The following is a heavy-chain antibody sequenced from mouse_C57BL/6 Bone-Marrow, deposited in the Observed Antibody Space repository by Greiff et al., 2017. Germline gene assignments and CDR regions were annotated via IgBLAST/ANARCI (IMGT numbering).Heavy chain of an antibody. CDR1: GYTFTSYW. J-gene: IGHJ2*01. Sequence: VQLQQSGAELVRPGSSVKLSCKASGYTFTSYWMHWVKQRPIQGLEWIGNIDPSDSDTHYNQKFKDKATLTVDKSSSTAYMQLSSLTSEDSAVYYCARPDYWGQGTTLTDAS. CDR2: IDPSDSDT. CDR3: ARPDY. V-gene: IGHV1-52*01.